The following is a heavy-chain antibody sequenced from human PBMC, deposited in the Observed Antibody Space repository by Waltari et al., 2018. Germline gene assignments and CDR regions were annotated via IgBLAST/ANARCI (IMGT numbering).Heavy chain of an antibody. CDR2: ISISGDTT. CDR3: RLLLVGATEEGYFDS. Sequence: VQLVESVGDLVQPGVCRRRACAASGSTFLNYILQWVRQAPGKGPEWIAYISISGDTTFYADSGRGRFTISRDNAKSSVYLQMSSLRAEDTAVYYCRLLLVGATEEGYFDSWGQGTLVTVSS. CDR1: GSTFLNYI. D-gene: IGHD1-26*01. V-gene: IGHV3-48*04. J-gene: IGHJ4*02.